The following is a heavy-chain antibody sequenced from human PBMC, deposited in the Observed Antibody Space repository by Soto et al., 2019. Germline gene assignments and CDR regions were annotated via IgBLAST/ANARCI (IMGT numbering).Heavy chain of an antibody. J-gene: IGHJ6*02. Sequence: ASVKVSWKASGFTFTSSAVQWVRQARGQRLEWIGWIVVGSGNTNYAQKFQERVTITRDMSTSTAYMELSSLRSEDTAVYYCAAGDGNQGKDIYYSYGMEVWGQGTTVTVSS. CDR1: GFTFTSSA. D-gene: IGHD2-15*01. CDR2: IVVGSGNT. CDR3: AAGDGNQGKDIYYSYGMEV. V-gene: IGHV1-58*01.